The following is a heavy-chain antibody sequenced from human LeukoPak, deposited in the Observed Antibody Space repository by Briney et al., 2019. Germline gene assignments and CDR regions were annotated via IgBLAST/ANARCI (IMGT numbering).Heavy chain of an antibody. CDR1: GGSISSSSYY. J-gene: IGHJ4*02. CDR3: ARAIVSSGWYYFDY. V-gene: IGHV4-39*07. D-gene: IGHD6-19*01. CDR2: IYYSGST. Sequence: SETLSLTCTVSGGSISSSSYYWGWIRQPPGKGLEWIGSIYYSGSTYYNPSLKSRVTISVDTSKNQFSLKLSSVTAADTAVYYCARAIVSSGWYYFDYWGQGTLVTVSS.